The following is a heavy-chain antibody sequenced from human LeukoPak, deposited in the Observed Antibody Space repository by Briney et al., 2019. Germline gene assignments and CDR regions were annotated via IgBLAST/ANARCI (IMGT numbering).Heavy chain of an antibody. D-gene: IGHD4-23*01. CDR3: ARDRWPRDAFDI. V-gene: IGHV4-39*07. Sequence: PSETLSLTCTVSGVSISSSSYYWGWIRQPPGKGLEWIGSIYYSGSTYYNPSLKSRATISVDTSKNQFSLKLSSVTAADTAVYYCARDRWPRDAFDIWGQGTMVTVSS. J-gene: IGHJ3*02. CDR2: IYYSGST. CDR1: GVSISSSSYY.